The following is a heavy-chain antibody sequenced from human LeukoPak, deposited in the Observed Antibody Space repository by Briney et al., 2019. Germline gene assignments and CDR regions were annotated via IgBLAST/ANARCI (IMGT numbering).Heavy chain of an antibody. CDR1: GYNFTSYW. J-gene: IGHJ4*02. D-gene: IGHD1-26*01. V-gene: IGHV5-51*01. CDR3: ARRVKGYSGYSDC. Sequence: GASLKISCQGSGYNFTSYWIGWGRQLPGKGLEWMGIIYPGDSDTRYSPSFQGQVTISADKSISTAYLQWSSLKASDTAMYYCARRVKGYSGYSDCWGQGTLVTVSS. CDR2: IYPGDSDT.